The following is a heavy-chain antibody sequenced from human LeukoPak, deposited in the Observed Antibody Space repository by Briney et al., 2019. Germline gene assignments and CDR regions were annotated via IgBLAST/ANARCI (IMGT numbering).Heavy chain of an antibody. V-gene: IGHV3-30*04. J-gene: IGHJ4*02. CDR2: ISYDGSTK. CDR1: GFTFSTNA. Sequence: QPGRSLRLSCAASGFTFSTNAMHWVRQAPGKGLEWVALISYDGSTKYYPDSVKGRFTISRDDAKNSLYLQMDSLRAEDTAVYYCARRFDYWGQGTLVTVSS. CDR3: ARRFDY.